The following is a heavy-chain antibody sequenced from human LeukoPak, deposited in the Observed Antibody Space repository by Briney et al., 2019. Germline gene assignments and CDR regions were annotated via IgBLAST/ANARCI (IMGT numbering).Heavy chain of an antibody. J-gene: IGHJ4*02. CDR1: GFTVSSKH. Sequence: GGSLRLSCAASGFTVSSKHMSWVRQAPGKGLEWVSVIYSGGSTYYADSVKGRFTISRDNSKNTLYLQMSSLRVEDTAVYYCASSSTASFDYWGQGTLVTVSS. D-gene: IGHD4-17*01. CDR2: IYSGGST. CDR3: ASSSTASFDY. V-gene: IGHV3-53*01.